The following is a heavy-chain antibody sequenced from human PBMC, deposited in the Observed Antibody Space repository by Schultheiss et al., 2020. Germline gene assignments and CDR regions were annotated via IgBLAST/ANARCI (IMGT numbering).Heavy chain of an antibody. J-gene: IGHJ3*02. CDR3: ARTSVRWSNAFDI. V-gene: IGHV4-31*03. CDR2: IHYSGST. CDR1: GGSISSGGYY. Sequence: SQTLSLTCTVSGGSISSGGYYWSWIRQHPGQGLEWIAYIHYSGSTFYNPSLKSRLLISVDTSKNQFSLKLSSVTAADTAVYYCARTSVRWSNAFDIWGQGTMVTVSS. D-gene: IGHD4-23*01.